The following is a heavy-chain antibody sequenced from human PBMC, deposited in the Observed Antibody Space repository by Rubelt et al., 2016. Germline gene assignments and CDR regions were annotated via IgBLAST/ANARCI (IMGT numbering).Heavy chain of an antibody. CDR1: GIAFDSYY. D-gene: IGHD6-19*01. CDR2: IAKDGSAK. Sequence: EVQLVESGGGLVQPGGSLRLSCVAPGIAFDSYYMSWVRQAPGKGLEWVANIAKDGSAKNSVDSVKGRFTISRDNARNSLDLQMNSLGVEDTAVYFCARGRGWISDDWGQGTLVIVSS. CDR3: ARGRGWISDD. J-gene: IGHJ4*02. V-gene: IGHV3-7*03.